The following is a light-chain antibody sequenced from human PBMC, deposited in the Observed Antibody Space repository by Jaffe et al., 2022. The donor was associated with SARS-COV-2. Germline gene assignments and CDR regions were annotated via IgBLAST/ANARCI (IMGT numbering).Light chain of an antibody. CDR2: AVS. CDR1: QGIRNG. CDR3: LQHNSYPYT. V-gene: IGKV1-17*01. J-gene: IGKJ2*01. Sequence: DIQMTQSPSSLSASVGDRVTITCRASQGIRNGLGWYQQKPGKAPNRLIYAVSNLQGGVPSRFSGSGSGTEFTLTISSLQPEDFATYYCLQHNSYPYTFGQGTKLEIK.